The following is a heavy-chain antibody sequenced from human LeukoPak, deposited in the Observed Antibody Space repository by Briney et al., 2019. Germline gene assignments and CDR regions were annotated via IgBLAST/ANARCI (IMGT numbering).Heavy chain of an antibody. V-gene: IGHV4-59*08. D-gene: IGHD6-13*01. CDR1: GGSISSYY. Sequence: SETLSLTCTVSGGSISSYYWSWIRQPPGKGLEWIGYIYYSGSTNYNPSLKSRVTISVDTSKNQFSLKLSSVTAADTAVYYCAARIALRAFDIWGQGTMVTVSS. J-gene: IGHJ3*02. CDR2: IYYSGST. CDR3: AARIALRAFDI.